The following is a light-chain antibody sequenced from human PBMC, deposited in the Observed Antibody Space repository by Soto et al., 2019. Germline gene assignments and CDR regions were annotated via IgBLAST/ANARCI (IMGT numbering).Light chain of an antibody. V-gene: IGKV1-9*01. CDR2: AAS. J-gene: IGKJ2*01. CDR3: QQLSYYPRT. CDR1: QDVSSY. Sequence: IQMTQSPSSLSATVGDRVTITCRASQDVSSYLVWYQQKPGKAPELLIYAASTLQSGVPLRFIGSGSGTEFTRTISSLPPEDFATYYCQQLSYYPRTFGQGTKLEIK.